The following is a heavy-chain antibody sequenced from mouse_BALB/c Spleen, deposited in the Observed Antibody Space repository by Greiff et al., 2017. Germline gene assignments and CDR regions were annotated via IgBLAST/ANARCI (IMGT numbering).Heavy chain of an antibody. V-gene: IGHV5-17*02. CDR1: GFTFSSFG. Sequence: EVKVEESGGGLVQPGGSRKLSCAASGFTFSSFGMHWVRQAPEKGLEWVAYISSGSSTIYYADTVKGRFTISRDNPKNTLFLQMTSLRSEDTAMYYCAREIGNYDAMDYWGQGTSVTVSS. J-gene: IGHJ4*01. CDR3: AREIGNYDAMDY. CDR2: ISSGSSTI. D-gene: IGHD2-1*01.